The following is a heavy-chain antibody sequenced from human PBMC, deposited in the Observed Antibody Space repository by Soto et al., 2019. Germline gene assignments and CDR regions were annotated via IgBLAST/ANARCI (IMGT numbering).Heavy chain of an antibody. Sequence: GGSLRLSCAASGFTLSSYSMNWVRQAPGKGLEWVSYISSSSSTIYYAAPVKGRFTVSRDDSENTLYLQMNSLKTEDTAVYYCSHGYYQYFNSWGQGTLVTVSS. CDR2: ISSSSSTI. CDR3: SHGYYQYFNS. J-gene: IGHJ4*02. V-gene: IGHV3-48*04. D-gene: IGHD5-18*01. CDR1: GFTLSSYS.